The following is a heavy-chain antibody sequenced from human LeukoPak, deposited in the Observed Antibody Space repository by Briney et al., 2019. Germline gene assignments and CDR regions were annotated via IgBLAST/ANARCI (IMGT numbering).Heavy chain of an antibody. D-gene: IGHD3-10*01. CDR1: GGSISSSSYY. CDR2: SYYSGST. CDR3: ARVQGDYDSGSSPRFDY. V-gene: IGHV4-39*07. Sequence: PSETLSLTCTVSGGSISSSSYYWGWIRQPPGKGLEWIGSSYYSGSTYYNPSLKSRVTISVDTSKNQFSLKLSYVTAADTAEYYCARVQGDYDSGSSPRFDYWGQGTLVTVSS. J-gene: IGHJ4*02.